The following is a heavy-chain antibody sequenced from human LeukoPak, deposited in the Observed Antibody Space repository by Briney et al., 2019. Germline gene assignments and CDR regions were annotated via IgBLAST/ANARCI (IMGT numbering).Heavy chain of an antibody. CDR1: GYTSTVYY. J-gene: IGHJ4*02. Sequence: ASVTVSFKASGYTSTVYYMHWVRQAPGQGLEWVGWINPNSGGTNYAQKFQGRVTMTRDTSISTAYMELSRLRSDDTAVYYCASPHSSGWSFDYWGRGTLVTVSS. CDR2: INPNSGGT. D-gene: IGHD6-19*01. V-gene: IGHV1-2*02. CDR3: ASPHSSGWSFDY.